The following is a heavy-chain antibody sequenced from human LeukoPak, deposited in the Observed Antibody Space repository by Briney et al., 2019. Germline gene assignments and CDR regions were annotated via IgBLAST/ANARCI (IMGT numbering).Heavy chain of an antibody. CDR3: ARDMVRGVDY. CDR2: FFYRGST. D-gene: IGHD3-10*01. J-gene: IGHJ4*02. Sequence: TSETLSLTCTVSGDSIISSSYYWGWIRQPPGKGPEWIGSFFYRGSTFYNPSLQSRAIISVDTSKNQFSLKLSSVTAADTAVYYCARDMVRGVDYWGQGTLVTVSS. CDR1: GDSIISSSYY. V-gene: IGHV4-39*07.